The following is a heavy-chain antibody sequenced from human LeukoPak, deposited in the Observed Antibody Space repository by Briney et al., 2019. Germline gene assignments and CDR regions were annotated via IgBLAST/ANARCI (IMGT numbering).Heavy chain of an antibody. J-gene: IGHJ4*02. Sequence: GGSLRLSCAASGFTFSRYWMSWARQAPGKGLEWVANINQDGSEKYHVDSVKGRFTISRDNAKNSLYLQMNSLRAEDTAVYYCAKIADYGDYAEYWGQGTLVTVSS. V-gene: IGHV3-7*01. CDR1: GFTFSRYW. D-gene: IGHD4-17*01. CDR2: INQDGSEK. CDR3: AKIADYGDYAEY.